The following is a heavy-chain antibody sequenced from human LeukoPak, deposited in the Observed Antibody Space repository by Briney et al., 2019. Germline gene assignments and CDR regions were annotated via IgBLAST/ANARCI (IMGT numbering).Heavy chain of an antibody. J-gene: IGHJ4*02. Sequence: PSETLSLTCSVSGCSISSYYWRWIRQPAGKGLEWIGRIYTSGSTNYNPSLKSRATISVNSTKNQFSLKLSSGTAAATALECGARGCGSRPPSWGQGTLVTVSS. V-gene: IGHV4-4*07. D-gene: IGHD2-15*01. CDR1: GCSISSYY. CDR2: IYTSGST. CDR3: ARGCGSRPPS.